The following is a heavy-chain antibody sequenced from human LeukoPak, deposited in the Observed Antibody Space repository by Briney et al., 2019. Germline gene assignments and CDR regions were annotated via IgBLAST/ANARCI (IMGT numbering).Heavy chain of an antibody. Sequence: GGSLRLSCAASGFTFSSYWMNWVRQAPGKGLEWVANIKPDGSDESYVDSVKGRFTISRHNAKNSLYLQMNSLRAEDTAVYYCARENFQYWAQGTLVTVSS. CDR3: ARENFQY. CDR2: IKPDGSDE. V-gene: IGHV3-7*04. J-gene: IGHJ4*02. CDR1: GFTFSSYW.